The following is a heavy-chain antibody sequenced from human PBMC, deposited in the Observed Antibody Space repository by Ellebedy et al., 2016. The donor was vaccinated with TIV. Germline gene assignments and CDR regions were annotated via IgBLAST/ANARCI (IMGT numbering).Heavy chain of an antibody. D-gene: IGHD5-12*01. Sequence: GESLKISXAASGFTFSDYYMSWIRQAPGKGLEWVSYISSSGSTIYYADSVKGRFTISRDNAKNTMYLQMHSLTPEDTAVYYCARGAAGYGLFDCWGQGTLVTVSS. CDR1: GFTFSDYY. CDR2: ISSSGSTI. J-gene: IGHJ4*02. CDR3: ARGAAGYGLFDC. V-gene: IGHV3-11*04.